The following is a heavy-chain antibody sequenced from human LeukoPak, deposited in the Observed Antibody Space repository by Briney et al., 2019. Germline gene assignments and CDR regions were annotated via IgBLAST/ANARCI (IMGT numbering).Heavy chain of an antibody. CDR3: ASRVDIVATVTFFDY. CDR1: GGTFNSYA. V-gene: IGHV1-69*05. D-gene: IGHD5-12*01. J-gene: IGHJ4*02. CDR2: IIPIFGTA. Sequence: SVKVSCKASGGTFNSYAISWVRQAPGQGLEWMGGIIPIFGTANYAQKVQGRVTITTDESTTTAYMELSSLRSEDTAVYYCASRVDIVATVTFFDYWGQGTLVTVSS.